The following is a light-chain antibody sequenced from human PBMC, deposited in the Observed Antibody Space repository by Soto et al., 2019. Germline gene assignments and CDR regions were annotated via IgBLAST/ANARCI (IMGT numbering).Light chain of an antibody. CDR2: DVN. Sequence: QSVLTQPASVSGSPGQSITISCAGTSSDVGAYNYVSWYQHHPGKAPKLMIYDVNNRPSGDSNRFSGSKSGNTASLTISGLRAGDEANYYCSSWTSGATYVFGSGTKVTVL. CDR1: SSDVGAYNY. V-gene: IGLV2-14*03. J-gene: IGLJ1*01. CDR3: SSWTSGATYV.